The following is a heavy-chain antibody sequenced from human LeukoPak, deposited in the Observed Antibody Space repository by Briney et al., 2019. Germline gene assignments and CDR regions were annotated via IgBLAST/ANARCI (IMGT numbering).Heavy chain of an antibody. CDR1: GYTFTGYF. V-gene: IGHV1-2*02. CDR2: INPNNGGT. D-gene: IGHD3-22*01. Sequence: ASVKVSCKASGYTFTGYFIHWVRQAPGQGLEWMGWINPNNGGTKYAQKFQDRVTMTRDTSISTAYMELSRLRSEDTAVYYCARGGFYYYDSSTKPDDAFDIWGQGTMVTVSS. J-gene: IGHJ3*02. CDR3: ARGGFYYYDSSTKPDDAFDI.